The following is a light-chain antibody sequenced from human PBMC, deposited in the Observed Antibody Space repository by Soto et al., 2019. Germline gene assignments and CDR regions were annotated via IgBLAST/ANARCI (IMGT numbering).Light chain of an antibody. Sequence: QSALTQPASVSGSPGQSVTISCTGTSSDVGNYNHVSWYQQHPGKAPKLMIYEATQRPSGVSNRFSASKSGNTASLTISGLQAEDEADYYCSSYTSSSTLGVFGGGTKLTVL. V-gene: IGLV2-14*02. CDR2: EAT. J-gene: IGLJ2*01. CDR1: SSDVGNYNH. CDR3: SSYTSSSTLGV.